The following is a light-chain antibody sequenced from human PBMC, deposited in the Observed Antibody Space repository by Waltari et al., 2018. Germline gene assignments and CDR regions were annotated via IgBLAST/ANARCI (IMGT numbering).Light chain of an antibody. V-gene: IGKV3D-15*01. CDR3: QQYNYWPWT. J-gene: IGKJ1*01. Sequence: EIVMTQSPATLSMSPGESATLSCRASHSLNSAFPWYQRKPGQTPRLLIYSTSTRATGTPARFSGSGSGTEFTLTISSLQSEDFAIYYCQQYNYWPWTFGQGTRVEIK. CDR1: HSLNSA. CDR2: STS.